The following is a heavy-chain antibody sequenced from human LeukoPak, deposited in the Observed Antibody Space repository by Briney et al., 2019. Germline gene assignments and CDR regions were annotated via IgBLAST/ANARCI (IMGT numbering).Heavy chain of an antibody. CDR2: ITPDGTST. V-gene: IGHV3-74*01. D-gene: IGHD2-2*01. CDR3: ARYRSSTGLAY. Sequence: PGGSLRLFCAASGFTFSTYWMHWVRQAPGKGLVWVSRITPDGTSTTYADSVKGRFTISRDNAKNTLYLQMNSLRAEDTAVYYCARYRSSTGLAYWGQGTLVTVSS. CDR1: GFTFSTYW. J-gene: IGHJ4*02.